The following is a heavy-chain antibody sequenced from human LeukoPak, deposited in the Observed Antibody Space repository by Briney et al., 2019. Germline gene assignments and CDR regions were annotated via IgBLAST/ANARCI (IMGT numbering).Heavy chain of an antibody. D-gene: IGHD7-27*01. CDR3: ARVKAGDRGNAFDI. J-gene: IGHJ3*02. CDR2: INPSGGST. V-gene: IGHV1-46*01. CDR1: GYTFTSYY. Sequence: ASVKVFCKASGYTFTSYYIHWVRQAPGQGLEWMGIINPSGGSTNYAQKSQDVATMTRDTSTSTVYMEVSSLRSEDTAVYYCARVKAGDRGNAFDIWGQGTMVTVSS.